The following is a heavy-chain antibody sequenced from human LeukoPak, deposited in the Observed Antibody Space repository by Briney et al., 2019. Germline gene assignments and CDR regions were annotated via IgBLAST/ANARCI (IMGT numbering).Heavy chain of an antibody. J-gene: IGHJ4*02. D-gene: IGHD3-10*01. CDR3: ASGGRGPVDY. Sequence: GGSLRLSCAASGFTFSTYNMNWVHQAPGEGLEWVSSIISSSSYIYYADSVKGRFTISRDNSKNTLYLQMNSLRAEDTAVYYCASGGRGPVDYWGQGTLVTVSS. CDR2: IISSSSYI. CDR1: GFTFSTYN. V-gene: IGHV3-21*01.